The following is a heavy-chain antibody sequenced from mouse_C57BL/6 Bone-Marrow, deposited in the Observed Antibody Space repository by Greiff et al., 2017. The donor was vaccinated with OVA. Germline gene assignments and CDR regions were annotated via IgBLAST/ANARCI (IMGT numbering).Heavy chain of an antibody. J-gene: IGHJ3*01. CDR2: IYPGSGST. D-gene: IGHD2-2*01. CDR1: GYTFTSYW. Sequence: QVQLQQPGAELVKPGASVKMSCKASGYTFTSYWINWVKQRPGQGLEWIGDIYPGSGSTNYNEKFKSKATLTVETSSSTAYMQLSSLTSEVSAVYYCARWGGGYDEGNAWFAYWGQGTLVTVSA. CDR3: ARWGGGYDEGNAWFAY. V-gene: IGHV1-55*01.